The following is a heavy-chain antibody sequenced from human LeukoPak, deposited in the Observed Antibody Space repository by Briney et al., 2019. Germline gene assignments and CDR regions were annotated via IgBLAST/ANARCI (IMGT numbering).Heavy chain of an antibody. CDR1: GGSISSSTYY. J-gene: IGHJ4*02. Sequence: SETLSLTCTVSGGSISSSTYYWGWIRQPPGKGLEWIGSIYYSGSTYYNPSLKSRVTISVDTSKNQFSLKLSSVTAADTAVYYCARGAKQQLYRYYFDYWGQGTLVTVSS. CDR2: IYYSGST. D-gene: IGHD6-13*01. V-gene: IGHV4-39*07. CDR3: ARGAKQQLYRYYFDY.